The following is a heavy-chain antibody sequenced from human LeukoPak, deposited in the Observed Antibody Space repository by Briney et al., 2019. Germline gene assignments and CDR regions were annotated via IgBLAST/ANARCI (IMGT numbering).Heavy chain of an antibody. J-gene: IGHJ6*02. D-gene: IGHD3-10*01. CDR1: GGSISSYY. CDR2: IYYSGST. CDR3: ARVLGIGGDYYGMDV. V-gene: IGHV4-59*01. Sequence: NASETLSLTCTVSGGSISSYYWSWIRQPPGKGLEWIGYIYYSGSTNYNPSLKSRVTISVDTSKNQFSLKLSSVTAADTAVYYCARVLGIGGDYYGMDVWGQGTTVTVSS.